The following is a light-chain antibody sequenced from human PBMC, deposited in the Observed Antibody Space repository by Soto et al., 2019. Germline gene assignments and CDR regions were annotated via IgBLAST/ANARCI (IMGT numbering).Light chain of an antibody. J-gene: IGKJ1*01. CDR2: DAS. CDR1: QSISSW. CDR3: QEYNSYSGT. Sequence: DIQMTQSPLPLSASVGDRVTITCRASQSISSWLAWYQQKPGKAPKLLIYDASSLESGVPSRFSGSGSGTEFTLTINSLQPDDFATYYCQEYNSYSGTFGQGTKVESK. V-gene: IGKV1-5*01.